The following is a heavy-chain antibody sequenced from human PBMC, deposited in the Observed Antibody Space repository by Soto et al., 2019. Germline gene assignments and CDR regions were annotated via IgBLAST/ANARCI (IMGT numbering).Heavy chain of an antibody. D-gene: IGHD3-16*01. Sequence: QVQLQESGPGLVKPSETLSLTCTVSGGSISSYYWSWIRQPPGKGLEWIGYIYYSGSTNYNPSLKSRVTISVDTSKDQCSLKLSCVAAADTAVYYCARRWGIALDFWGQGTMVTVSS. CDR2: IYYSGST. J-gene: IGHJ3*01. V-gene: IGHV4-59*08. CDR3: ARRWGIALDF. CDR1: GGSISSYY.